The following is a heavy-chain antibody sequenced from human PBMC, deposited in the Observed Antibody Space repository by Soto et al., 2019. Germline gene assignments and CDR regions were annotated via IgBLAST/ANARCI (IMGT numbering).Heavy chain of an antibody. V-gene: IGHV3-33*06. D-gene: IGHD1-26*01. CDR1: GFTFSTYG. Sequence: QVQLVESGGGVVQPGRSLRLSCAAAGFTFSTYGIHWVRQAPGKGLEWVAVIWHDGSNKYNADSVKGRFTISRDNSKNTLDLETNSQSAEDTAVYYCAEAVGPFDYWGQGSLVTVSS. J-gene: IGHJ4*02. CDR3: AEAVGPFDY. CDR2: IWHDGSNK.